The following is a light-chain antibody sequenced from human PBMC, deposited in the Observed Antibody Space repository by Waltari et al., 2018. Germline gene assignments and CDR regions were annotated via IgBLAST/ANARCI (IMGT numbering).Light chain of an antibody. CDR1: QRVLYSSNKKNY. CDR3: QQYYSTLSWT. Sequence: IVMTQSPDSLAVSLGERATINCKSSQRVLYSSNKKNYLAWYQQKPGQSPKLLIYWASTRESGVPDRFSGSGSETDFTLTISSLQAEDVAVYYCQQYYSTLSWTFGQGTKVEIK. CDR2: WAS. J-gene: IGKJ1*01. V-gene: IGKV4-1*01.